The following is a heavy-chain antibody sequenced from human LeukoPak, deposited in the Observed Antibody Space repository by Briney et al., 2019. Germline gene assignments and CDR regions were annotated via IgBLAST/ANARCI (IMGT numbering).Heavy chain of an antibody. J-gene: IGHJ4*02. CDR2: IYYTGST. V-gene: IGHV4-59*01. Sequence: SETLSLTCSVSGGSISSYYCSWIRQPPGKGLEWIGYIYYTGSTNYNPSLKSRITISVDTSKNQFSLKLNSVTAADTAVYYCARELCSTTTCYFDYWGQGTLVTVSS. CDR1: GGSISSYY. D-gene: IGHD2-2*01. CDR3: ARELCSTTTCYFDY.